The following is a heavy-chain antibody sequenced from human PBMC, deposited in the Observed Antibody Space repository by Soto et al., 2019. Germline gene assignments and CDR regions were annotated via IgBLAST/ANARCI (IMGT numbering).Heavy chain of an antibody. D-gene: IGHD6-6*01. J-gene: IGHJ5*02. V-gene: IGHV1-2*02. CDR1: GFSFTGYY. CDR2: INAHSGGT. Sequence: ASVKVSWKASGFSFTGYYIHWLRQAPGQGLEWMGWINAHSGGTEYAQKFQGRVTLTRDTSIAYLTLTSLTSDDTALYYCAKDLTRQLAYWLDPWGQGTQVTV. CDR3: AKDLTRQLAYWLDP.